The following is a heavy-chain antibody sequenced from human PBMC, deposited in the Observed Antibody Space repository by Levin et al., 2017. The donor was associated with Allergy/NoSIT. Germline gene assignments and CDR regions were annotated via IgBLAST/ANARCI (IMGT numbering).Heavy chain of an antibody. Sequence: PSETLSLTCTVSGGSISSYYWSWIRQPPGKGLEWIGYIYYSGSTNYNPSLKSRVTISVDTSKNQFSLKLSSVTAADTAVYYCARDHYGDYFYWYFDLWGRGTLVTVSS. CDR1: GGSISSYY. J-gene: IGHJ2*01. CDR3: ARDHYGDYFYWYFDL. D-gene: IGHD4-17*01. CDR2: IYYSGST. V-gene: IGHV4-59*01.